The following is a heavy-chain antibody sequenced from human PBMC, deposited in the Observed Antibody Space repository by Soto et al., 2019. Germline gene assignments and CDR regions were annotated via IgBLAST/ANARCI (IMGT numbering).Heavy chain of an antibody. CDR2: ISYDGSNK. Sequence: PGGSLRLSCAASGFTFSSYAMHWVRQAPGKGLEWVAVISYDGSNKYYADSVKGRFTISRDNSKNTLYLQMNSLRAEDTAVYYCASLHPRSWGQGTLVTVS. CDR3: ASLHPRS. V-gene: IGHV3-30-3*01. CDR1: GFTFSSYA. J-gene: IGHJ5*02.